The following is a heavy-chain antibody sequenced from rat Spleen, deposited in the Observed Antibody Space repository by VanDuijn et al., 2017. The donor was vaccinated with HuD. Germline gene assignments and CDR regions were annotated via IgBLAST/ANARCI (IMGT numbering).Heavy chain of an antibody. CDR2: ISNIDDT. CDR1: GFTFSDYC. J-gene: IGHJ4*01. V-gene: IGHV5-25*01. Sequence: EVQLVESGGGLVPPGRSMKLSCSASGFTFSDYCMTWVRQAPTKSLDWVASISNIDDTYYSDSVKGRFSISRDNAKSTLYLQMNSLRSEDTATYYCTRGYVMDAWGQGASVTVSS. CDR3: TRGYVMDA.